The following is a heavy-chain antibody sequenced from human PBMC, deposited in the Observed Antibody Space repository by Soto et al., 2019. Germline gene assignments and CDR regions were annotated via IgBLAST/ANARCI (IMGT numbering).Heavy chain of an antibody. J-gene: IGHJ5*01. V-gene: IGHV4-59*01. Sequence: QVQLQESGPGLVKPSETLSLTCTVSGGSISSYYWSWIRQPPGKGLEWIGFIFYSGSTSYNPSLKSPVTISIDTSEYQFSLKLNSVTAAYTAVYYCASMIGDPVLSFDSWGQGTLVAVSS. CDR2: IFYSGST. D-gene: IGHD3-10*02. CDR1: GGSISSYY. CDR3: ASMIGDPVLSFDS.